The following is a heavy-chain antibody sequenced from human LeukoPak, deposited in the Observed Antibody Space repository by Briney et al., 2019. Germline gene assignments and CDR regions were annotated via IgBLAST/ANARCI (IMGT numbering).Heavy chain of an antibody. V-gene: IGHV3-66*01. CDR3: ASFGRRIAAAGQDFDY. D-gene: IGHD6-13*01. CDR1: GFTVSSND. J-gene: IGHJ4*02. CDR2: IYSGGRT. Sequence: GGSLRLSCAASGFTVSSNDMNWVRQAPGKGLEWVSVIYSGGRTYYADSVKGRFTISRDNSKNTLYLQMNSLRAEDTAVYYCASFGRRIAAAGQDFDYWGQGTLVTVSS.